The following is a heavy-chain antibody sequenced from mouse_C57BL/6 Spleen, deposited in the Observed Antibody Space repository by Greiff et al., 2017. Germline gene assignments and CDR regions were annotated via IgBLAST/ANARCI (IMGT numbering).Heavy chain of an antibody. V-gene: IGHV1-53*01. CDR1: GYTFTSYW. CDR3: ARSTITTVVATDY. D-gene: IGHD1-1*01. CDR2: INPSNGGT. J-gene: IGHJ2*01. Sequence: QVQLQQPGTELVKPGASVKLSCKASGYTFTSYWMHWVKQRPGQGLEWIGNINPSNGGTNYNEKFKSKATLTVDQSSSTAYMQLSSLTSEDSAVYYCARSTITTVVATDYWGQGTTLTVSS.